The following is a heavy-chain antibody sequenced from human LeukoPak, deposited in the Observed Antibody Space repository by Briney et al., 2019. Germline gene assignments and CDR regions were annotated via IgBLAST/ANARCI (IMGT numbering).Heavy chain of an antibody. CDR3: AKDLIPRLRITCYNA. CDR2: IYSDGRT. D-gene: IGHD3-16*01. V-gene: IGHV3-53*01. Sequence: PGGSLRLSCAASGFTVSNKYMTWVRQAPGKGLEWVSLIYSDGRTYYADSVKGRFTTSRDNSKNTLHLQMNSLRAEDTAVYYCAKDLIPRLRITCYNAWGQGTLVTVSS. CDR1: GFTVSNKY. J-gene: IGHJ5*02.